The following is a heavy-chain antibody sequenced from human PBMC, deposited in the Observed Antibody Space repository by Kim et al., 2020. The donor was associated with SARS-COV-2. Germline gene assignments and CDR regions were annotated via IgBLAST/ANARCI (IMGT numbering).Heavy chain of an antibody. CDR1: GFTFSSYW. CDR3: SRDLGSSSGDYYYYYGMAV. V-gene: IGHV3-7*03. J-gene: IGHJ6*02. CDR2: IKQDGREK. Sequence: GGSLRLSCAASGFTFSSYWMSWVRQAPGKGLEWVANIKQDGREKYYVDSVKGRFTISRDNAKNSLYLQMNSLRAEDTDVYYCSRDLGSSSGDYYYYYGMAVWGQGTTFTVSS. D-gene: IGHD6-13*01.